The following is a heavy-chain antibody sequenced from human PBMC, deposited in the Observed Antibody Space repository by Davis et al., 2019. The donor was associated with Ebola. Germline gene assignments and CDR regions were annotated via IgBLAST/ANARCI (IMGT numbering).Heavy chain of an antibody. CDR3: ARDRAYYDILTGYPSGYYMDV. V-gene: IGHV1-3*01. Sequence: ASVKVSCKASGYTFTSYAMHWVRQAPGQRLEWMGWINAGNGNTKYSQKFQGRVTITRDTSASTAYMELSSLRSEDTAVYYCARDRAYYDILTGYPSGYYMDVWGKGTTVTVSS. J-gene: IGHJ6*03. D-gene: IGHD3-9*01. CDR2: INAGNGNT. CDR1: GYTFTSYA.